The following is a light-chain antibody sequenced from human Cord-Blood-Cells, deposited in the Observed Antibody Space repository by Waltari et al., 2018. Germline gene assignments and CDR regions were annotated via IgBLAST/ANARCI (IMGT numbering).Light chain of an antibody. J-gene: IGLJ2*01. CDR2: DVS. CDR1: SRDVGGYNY. CDR3: SSYTSSRGVV. V-gene: IGLV2-14*01. Sequence: QSALTQPASVSGSPGPSITISCTGTSRDVGGYNYVPWYQQHPGKAPKLMIYDVSKRPSGVSNRFSGSKSGNTASLTISGLQAEDEADYYCSSYTSSRGVVFGGGTKLTVL.